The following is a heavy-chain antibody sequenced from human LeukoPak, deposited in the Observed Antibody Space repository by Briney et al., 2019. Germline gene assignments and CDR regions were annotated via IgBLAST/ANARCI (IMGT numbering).Heavy chain of an antibody. CDR2: IYSGGST. J-gene: IGHJ4*02. V-gene: IGHV3-53*01. CDR3: AKGTSSSCYSAPNY. D-gene: IGHD2-15*01. CDR1: GFTVNSNY. Sequence: GGSLRLSCAISGFTVNSNYMSWVRQAPGKGLEWVSVIYSGGSTYYANSVKGRFTISRDNSKNTLYLQMNNLRAEDTAVYYCAKGTSSSCYSAPNYWGQGTLVTVSS.